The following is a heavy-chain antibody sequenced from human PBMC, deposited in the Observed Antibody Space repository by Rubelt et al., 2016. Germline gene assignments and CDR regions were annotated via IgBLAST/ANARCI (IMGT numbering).Heavy chain of an antibody. CDR3: AGYGGYDLFDY. CDR2: ISSSGSTI. D-gene: IGHD5-12*01. Sequence: GLEWVSYISSSGSTIYYADSVKGRFTISRDNAKNSLYLQMNSLRAEDTAVYYCAGYGGYDLFDYWGQGTLVTVSS. J-gene: IGHJ4*02. V-gene: IGHV3-48*03.